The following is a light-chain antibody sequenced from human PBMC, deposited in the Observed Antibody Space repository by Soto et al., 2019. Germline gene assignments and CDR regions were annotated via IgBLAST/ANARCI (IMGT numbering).Light chain of an antibody. CDR2: ESS. CDR3: QQYEPRPYT. V-gene: IGKV1-33*01. CDR1: QEISSF. J-gene: IGKJ3*01. Sequence: IQMTQSPSSLSASIGDRVSFTCQARQEISSFVIWDQHKPGQAPTLLRHESSKSHYGGPSSFRRSGSGTDFTFPISRLQPEDKATQCCQQYEPRPYTFGPGAKVDI.